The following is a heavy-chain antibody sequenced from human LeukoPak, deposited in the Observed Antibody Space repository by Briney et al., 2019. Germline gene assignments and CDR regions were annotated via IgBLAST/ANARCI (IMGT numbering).Heavy chain of an antibody. Sequence: GGSLRLSCAASGFTFSSYSMNWVRQAPGKGLEWVSSISSSSSYIYYADSVKGRSTISRDNAKNSLYLQMNSLRAEDTAVYYCARDRLGFYYGSGSYYSGFDYWGQGTLVTVSS. V-gene: IGHV3-21*01. D-gene: IGHD3-10*01. CDR3: ARDRLGFYYGSGSYYSGFDY. CDR1: GFTFSSYS. CDR2: ISSSSSYI. J-gene: IGHJ4*02.